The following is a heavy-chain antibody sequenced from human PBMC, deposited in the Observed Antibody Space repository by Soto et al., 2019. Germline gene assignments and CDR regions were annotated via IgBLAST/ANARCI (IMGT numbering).Heavy chain of an antibody. D-gene: IGHD3-22*01. CDR2: IYYSGNT. CDR3: ARDLLTTGGDAYDI. CDR1: CGSISSGDFY. J-gene: IGHJ3*02. V-gene: IGHV4-30-4*01. Sequence: KASETLSLTCTVSCGSISSGDFYWTWLRQFPGQGLEWIGYIYYSGNTHYNPSLRSRLSMSVDTSLNQFSLNLTSVTAADTAVYYCARDLLTTGGDAYDIWGQGTLVTVS.